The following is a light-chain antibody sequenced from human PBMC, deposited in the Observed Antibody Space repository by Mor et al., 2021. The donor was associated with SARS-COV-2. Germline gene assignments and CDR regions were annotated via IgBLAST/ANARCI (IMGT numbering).Light chain of an antibody. CDR2: WAS. J-gene: IGKJ4*01. CDR1: QSLLYSSNNKNY. CDR3: QQYYAAPLT. V-gene: IGKV4-1*01. Sequence: KPTINCKSRQSLLYSSNNKNYLAWYQQKPGQPPKLLVYWASTRESGVPERFSGSGSGTDFTLTISSLQAEDVAVYYCQQYYAAPLTFGG.